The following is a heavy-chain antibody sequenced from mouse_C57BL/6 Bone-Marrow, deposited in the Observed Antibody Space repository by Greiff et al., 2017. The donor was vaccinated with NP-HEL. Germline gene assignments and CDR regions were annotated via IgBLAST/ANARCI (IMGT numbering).Heavy chain of an antibody. CDR1: GYTFTSYW. CDR2: IYPGSGSN. J-gene: IGHJ1*03. CDR3: AREGYDFYFDV. D-gene: IGHD2-4*01. V-gene: IGHV1-55*01. Sequence: VQLQQSGAELVKPGASVKMSCKASGYTFTSYWLTWVKQRPGQGLEWIGDIYPGSGSNNYNEKFKSKATLTVDTAYSTAYLQLSSLTSEDSAVYYCAREGYDFYFDVWGTGTTVTVSS.